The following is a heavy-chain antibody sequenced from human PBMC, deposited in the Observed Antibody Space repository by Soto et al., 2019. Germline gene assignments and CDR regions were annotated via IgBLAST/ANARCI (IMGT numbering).Heavy chain of an antibody. J-gene: IGHJ6*02. CDR3: ARDWTGDTCPCLDV. V-gene: IGHV3-23*01. Sequence: EVQLLESGGGLVQPGGSLRLSCAAAGFTFSNYALTWVRQSPGKGLEWVSTFSGSGGSTYYADSVRGRFTISRDNSKXPXXXXXXSLRVEDTAIYYCARDWTGDTCPCLDVWGQGTTVSVSS. D-gene: IGHD3-3*01. CDR2: FSGSGGST. CDR1: GFTFSNYA.